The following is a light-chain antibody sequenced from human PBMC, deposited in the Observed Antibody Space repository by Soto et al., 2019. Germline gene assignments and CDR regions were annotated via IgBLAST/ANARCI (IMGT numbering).Light chain of an antibody. CDR1: QNIDNY. CDR2: AAS. Sequence: DIQLTQSPSSLSASLGDRVTISCRASQNIDNYLHWYQQKSGKAPVALIYAASVLRDGVSSRFSGRGYGTEFTLTINNLQPEDFATYYCQQISSSPPITFGQGTRLDI. J-gene: IGKJ5*01. CDR3: QQISSSPPIT. V-gene: IGKV1-39*01.